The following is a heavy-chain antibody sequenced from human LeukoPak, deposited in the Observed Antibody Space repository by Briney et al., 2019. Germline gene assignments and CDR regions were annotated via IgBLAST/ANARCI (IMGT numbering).Heavy chain of an antibody. J-gene: IGHJ4*02. CDR1: GYTLTELS. CDR2: FDPEDGET. D-gene: IGHD6-13*01. CDR3: ATSAGYGATFDY. Sequence: GASVKVSCKVSGYTLTELSMHWVRQAPGKGLEWMGGFDPEDGETIYARKFQGRVTMTEDTSTDTAYMELSSLRSEDTAVYYCATSAGYGATFDYWGQGTLVTVSS. V-gene: IGHV1-24*01.